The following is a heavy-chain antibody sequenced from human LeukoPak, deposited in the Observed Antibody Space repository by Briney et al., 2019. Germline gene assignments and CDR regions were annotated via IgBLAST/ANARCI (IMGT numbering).Heavy chain of an antibody. V-gene: IGHV3-66*01. D-gene: IGHD5-12*01. Sequence: PGGSLRLSCAASGFTVSSNYMSWVRQAPGKGLEWVSVIYSGGSTYYADSVKGRYTISRDNSKNTLYLQMNSLRAEDTAVYYCASLVNIVATGDDAFDIWGQGTMVTVSS. CDR2: IYSGGST. J-gene: IGHJ3*02. CDR3: ASLVNIVATGDDAFDI. CDR1: GFTVSSNY.